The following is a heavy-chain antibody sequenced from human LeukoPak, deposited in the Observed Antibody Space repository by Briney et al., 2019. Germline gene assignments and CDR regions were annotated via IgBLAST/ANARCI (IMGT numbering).Heavy chain of an antibody. J-gene: IGHJ4*02. D-gene: IGHD6-13*01. CDR2: IDPSDSYT. CDR3: ARRRYSNTWFDC. V-gene: IGHV5-10-1*01. CDR1: GYSFTSYW. Sequence: GESLKISCKGSGYSFTSYWISWVRQMPGKGLEWMGRIDPSDSYTNYSPSFQGHVTISTDKSISTAYLQWSSLKASDTAIYYCARRRYSNTWFDCWGQGTLVTVSS.